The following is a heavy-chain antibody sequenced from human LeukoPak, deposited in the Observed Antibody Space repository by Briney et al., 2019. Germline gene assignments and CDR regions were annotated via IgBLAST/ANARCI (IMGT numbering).Heavy chain of an antibody. Sequence: GGSLRLSCAASGFTFSSYGMHWVRQAPGKGLEWVAFIRYDGSNKYYEDSVKGRFTISRDNSKNTLYLQMHSLTTDDTAMYYCARDDCSSGICYGDHWGQGTLVTVSS. V-gene: IGHV3-30*02. CDR1: GFTFSSYG. J-gene: IGHJ4*02. CDR3: ARDDCSSGICYGDH. CDR2: IRYDGSNK. D-gene: IGHD2-15*01.